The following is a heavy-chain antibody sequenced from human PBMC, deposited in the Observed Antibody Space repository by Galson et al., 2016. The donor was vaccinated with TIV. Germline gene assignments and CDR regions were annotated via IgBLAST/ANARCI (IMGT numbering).Heavy chain of an antibody. Sequence: SLRLSCAASGFTFSSFAMSRVRQAPGQGLEWVSRISAGGGRTNYADSVKGRFTITRDNPKNTLYLQMSSLRAHDTAVYLCAKMDSSGFDYVRRFDFWVQGTLATVSS. CDR3: AKMDSSGFDYVRRFDF. D-gene: IGHD3-22*01. CDR2: ISAGGGRT. V-gene: IGHV3-23*01. J-gene: IGHJ4*02. CDR1: GFTFSSFA.